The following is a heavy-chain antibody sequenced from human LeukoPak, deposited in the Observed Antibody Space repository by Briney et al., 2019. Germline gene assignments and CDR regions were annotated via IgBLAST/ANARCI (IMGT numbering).Heavy chain of an antibody. CDR3: AKDIGGWFGELFSAFDI. D-gene: IGHD3-10*01. J-gene: IGHJ3*02. CDR2: ISWNSGSI. V-gene: IGHV3-9*01. Sequence: PGRSLRLSCAASGFTFDDYAMHWVRQAPGRGLEWVSGISWNSGSIGYADSVKGRFTISRDNAKNSLYLQMNSLRAEDTALYYCAKDIGGWFGELFSAFDIWGQGTMVTVSS. CDR1: GFTFDDYA.